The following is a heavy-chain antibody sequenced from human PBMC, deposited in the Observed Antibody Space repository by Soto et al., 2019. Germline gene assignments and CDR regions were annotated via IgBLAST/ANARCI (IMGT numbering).Heavy chain of an antibody. CDR2: IYYSGST. V-gene: IGHV4-61*01. CDR1: GGSVSSGSYY. CDR3: ARDVGYCSGGTGSPGGNWFDP. Sequence: PSETLSLTCTVSGGSVSSGSYYWSWIRQPPGKGLEWIGYIYYSGSTNYNPSLKSRVTISVDTSKNQFSLKLSSVTAADTAVYYCARDVGYCSGGTGSPGGNWFDPWGQGTLVTV. D-gene: IGHD2-15*01. J-gene: IGHJ5*02.